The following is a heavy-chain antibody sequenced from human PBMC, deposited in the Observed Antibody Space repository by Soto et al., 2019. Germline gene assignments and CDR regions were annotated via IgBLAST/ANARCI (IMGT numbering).Heavy chain of an antibody. D-gene: IGHD6-19*01. Sequence: QVQLQESGPGLVEPSGTLSLTCAVSGGCVSSTNWWSWVRQPPGKGLEWIGEIYHSGSPYYNPALKRRITISVDKSKNQFSVRLSSVPAADTAVYFCAGDRAVSARGAFDYWVQGTRVTVSS. J-gene: IGHJ4*02. CDR2: IYHSGSP. CDR3: AGDRAVSARGAFDY. CDR1: GGCVSSTNW. V-gene: IGHV4-4*02.